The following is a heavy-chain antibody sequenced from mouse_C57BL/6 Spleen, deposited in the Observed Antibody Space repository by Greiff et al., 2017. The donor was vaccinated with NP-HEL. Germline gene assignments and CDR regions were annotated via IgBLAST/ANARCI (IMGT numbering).Heavy chain of an antibody. V-gene: IGHV1-50*01. D-gene: IGHD2-5*01. Sequence: QVQLQQPGAELVKPGASVKLSCKASGYTFTSYWMQWVKQRPGQGLEWIGDIYPSDSYTNYNQKFKGKATLTVVTSSSTAYMQLSSLTSEDSAVYYCARNYYSNYDDAMDYWGQGTSVTVSS. J-gene: IGHJ4*01. CDR2: IYPSDSYT. CDR3: ARNYYSNYDDAMDY. CDR1: GYTFTSYW.